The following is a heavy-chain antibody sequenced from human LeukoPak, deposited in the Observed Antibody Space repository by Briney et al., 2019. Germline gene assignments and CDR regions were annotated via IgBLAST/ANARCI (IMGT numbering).Heavy chain of an antibody. Sequence: GGSLRLSCAASGFTFSSYDMHWVRQATGKGLERVSAIGTAGDTYYPGSVKGRFTISRENAKNSLYLQMNSLRAGDTAVYYCARGRYYGSGSYFGLSVWGKGTTVTVSS. V-gene: IGHV3-13*01. CDR1: GFTFSSYD. D-gene: IGHD3-10*01. J-gene: IGHJ6*04. CDR3: ARGRYYGSGSYFGLSV. CDR2: IGTAGDT.